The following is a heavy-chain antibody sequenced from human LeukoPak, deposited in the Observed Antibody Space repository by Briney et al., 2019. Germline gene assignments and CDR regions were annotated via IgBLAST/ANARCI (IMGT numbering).Heavy chain of an antibody. J-gene: IGHJ4*02. CDR2: IYYSGST. V-gene: IGHV4-39*07. CDR1: GGSISSSSYY. Sequence: SETLSLTCTVSGGSISSSSYYWGWIRQPPGKGLEWIGSIYYSGSTYYNPSLKSRVTISVDTSKNQFSLKLSSVTAADTAVYYCARVRFGGIGEWGQGTLVTVSS. CDR3: ARVRFGGIGE. D-gene: IGHD3-10*01.